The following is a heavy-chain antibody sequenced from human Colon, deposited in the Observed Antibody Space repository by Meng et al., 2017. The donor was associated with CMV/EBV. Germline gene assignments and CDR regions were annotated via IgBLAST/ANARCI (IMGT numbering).Heavy chain of an antibody. CDR3: ARGLGHASNNSHDY. J-gene: IGHJ4*02. CDR2: IYTSGST. D-gene: IGHD1-1*01. V-gene: IGHV4-4*07. Sequence: GSLRLSCTVSGGSISSYYWSWIRQPAGKGLEWIGRIYTSGSTNYNPSLKSRVTMSVDTSKNQFSLNLRSVTAADTAMYFCARGLGHASNNSHDYWGQGTLVTVSS. CDR1: GGSISSYY.